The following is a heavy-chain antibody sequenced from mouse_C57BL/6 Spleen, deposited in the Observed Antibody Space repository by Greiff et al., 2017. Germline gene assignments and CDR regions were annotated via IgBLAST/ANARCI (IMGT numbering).Heavy chain of an antibody. CDR2: INPYNGGT. Sequence: VHVKQSGPVLVKPGASVKMSCKASGYTFTDYYMNWVKQSHGKSLEWIGVINPYNGGTSYNQKFKGKATLTVDKSSSTAYMELNSLTSEDSAVYYCERDYSIDYWGQGTTLTVSS. V-gene: IGHV1-19*01. CDR1: GYTFTDYY. CDR3: ERDYSIDY. J-gene: IGHJ2*01. D-gene: IGHD2-5*01.